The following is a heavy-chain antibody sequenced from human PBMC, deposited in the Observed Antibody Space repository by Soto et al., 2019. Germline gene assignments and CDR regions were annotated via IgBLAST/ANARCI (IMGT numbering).Heavy chain of an antibody. CDR1: GRSMSGYN. V-gene: IGHV4-34*02. CDR3: ARNEVGLGFDI. Sequence: QVQQQQWGARLLKPSETLSLTCAEYGRSMSGYNWSWLRRSPVRGLEWIGEIGPTGDTNYGPSFMSRVTVSVDTSKYELSLRLTQVTAADTATYLCARNEVGLGFDIWGLGTMVSVSS. J-gene: IGHJ3*02. CDR2: IGPTGDT. D-gene: IGHD1-1*01.